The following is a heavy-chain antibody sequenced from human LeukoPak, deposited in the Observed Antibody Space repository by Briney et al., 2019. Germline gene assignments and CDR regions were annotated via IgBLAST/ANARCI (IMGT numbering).Heavy chain of an antibody. V-gene: IGHV5-51*01. D-gene: IGHD3-10*01. CDR1: GYSFTIYW. CDR3: ARHGTSNYYDSALAN. J-gene: IGHJ4*02. CDR2: IYPGDSDT. Sequence: GESLKISCKGSGYSFTIYWIGWVRQMPGKGLEWMGIIYPGDSDTRYSPSFQGQVTISADKSISTAYLQWSSLKASDTAMYYCARHGTSNYYDSALANWGQGTLVTVSS.